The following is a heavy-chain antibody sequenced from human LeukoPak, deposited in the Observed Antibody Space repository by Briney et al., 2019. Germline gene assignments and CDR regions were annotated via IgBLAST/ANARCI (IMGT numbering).Heavy chain of an antibody. V-gene: IGHV4-38-2*02. D-gene: IGHD1-1*01. Sequence: PSETLSLTCSVSGYSISSAYYWGWIRQPPGKGLEWIATIHYSGSTYYNPSLKSRVTISLDTSKNQFSLKLNSVAAADTAVYYCVSSNWLRDANFDSWGQGTLVTVSS. CDR1: GYSISSAYY. CDR2: IHYSGST. CDR3: VSSNWLRDANFDS. J-gene: IGHJ4*02.